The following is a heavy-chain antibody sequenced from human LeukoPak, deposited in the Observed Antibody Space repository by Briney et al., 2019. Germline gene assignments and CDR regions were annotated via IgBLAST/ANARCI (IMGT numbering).Heavy chain of an antibody. J-gene: IGHJ6*03. V-gene: IGHV1-18*01. CDR3: AKNLLMVYAIRPYYYYYYYMDV. D-gene: IGHD2-8*01. Sequence: GASVKVSCKASGYTFTSYGISWVRQAPGQGLEWMGWISAYNGNTNYAQKLQGRVTMTTDTSTSTAYMELRSLRSDDTAVYYCAKNLLMVYAIRPYYYYYYYMDVWGKGTTVTVSS. CDR2: ISAYNGNT. CDR1: GYTFTSYG.